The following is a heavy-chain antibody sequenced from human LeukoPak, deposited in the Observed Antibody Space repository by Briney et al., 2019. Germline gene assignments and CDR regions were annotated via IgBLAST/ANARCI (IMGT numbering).Heavy chain of an antibody. Sequence: PGGSLRLSCAASGFTLSSYAMHWVRQAPGKGLEWVSAISGSGGSTYYADSVKGRFTISRDNSKNTLYLQMNSLRAEDTAVYYCANSATENYGMDVWGQGTTVTVSS. D-gene: IGHD2-15*01. CDR3: ANSATENYGMDV. CDR1: GFTLSSYA. J-gene: IGHJ6*02. CDR2: ISGSGGST. V-gene: IGHV3-23*01.